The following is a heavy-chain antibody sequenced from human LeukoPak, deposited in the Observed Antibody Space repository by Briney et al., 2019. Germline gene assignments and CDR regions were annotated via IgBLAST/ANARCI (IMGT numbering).Heavy chain of an antibody. J-gene: IGHJ4*02. Sequence: GGSLRLSCAAPGFTFSGHAMNWVRQAPGKGLEWVSGIGGRGGSTHYADAVGGRFTISRDNSKNTLYLQIHSLRVEDTAIYYCARDGKLGTSWFLDHWGQGVLVTVSS. D-gene: IGHD6-13*01. CDR2: IGGRGGST. V-gene: IGHV3-23*01. CDR1: GFTFSGHA. CDR3: ARDGKLGTSWFLDH.